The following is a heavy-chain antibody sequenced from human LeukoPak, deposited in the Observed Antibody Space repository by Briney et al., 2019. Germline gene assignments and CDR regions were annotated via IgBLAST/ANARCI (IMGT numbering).Heavy chain of an antibody. V-gene: IGHV4-39*07. J-gene: IGHJ6*03. Sequence: SETLSLTCTVSGGSISGSSYFWGWIRQPPGKGLEWIGSIVYSGSTYYNPSLKSRVTISIDTSKNQFSLRLSSVTAADTAVYFCAREEYYYYCMDVCGKGTTVTVSS. CDR2: IVYSGST. CDR1: GGSISGSSYF. CDR3: AREEYYYYCMDV.